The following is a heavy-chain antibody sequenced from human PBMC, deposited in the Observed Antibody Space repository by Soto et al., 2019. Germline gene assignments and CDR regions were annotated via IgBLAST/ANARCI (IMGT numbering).Heavy chain of an antibody. CDR3: ARDDCGGDCSWGYNWFDP. CDR2: INHSGST. V-gene: IGHV4-34*01. J-gene: IGHJ5*02. Sequence: SEPMSLTCAALGGSCIGYDGCCTGKIKGKGLEWIGEINHSGSTNYNPSLKSRVTISVDTSKNQFSLKLSSVTAADPAVYYCARDDCGGDCSWGYNWFDPCGQGTLVTVSS. CDR1: GGSCIGYD. D-gene: IGHD2-21*01.